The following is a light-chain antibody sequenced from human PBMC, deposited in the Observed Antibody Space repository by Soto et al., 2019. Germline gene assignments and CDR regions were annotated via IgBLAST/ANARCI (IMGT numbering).Light chain of an antibody. CDR1: QNINNY. CDR3: QQSSSHYPIT. J-gene: IGKJ5*01. V-gene: IGKV1-39*01. Sequence: DIQMTQSPSSLSASIGDRVTITCRASQNINNYLNWYQYKPGTAPKLLIYGASSLQSGVPARFGGSGSGTDFNLTIRSLQPEDFATYCCQQSSSHYPITFGQGTRLEIK. CDR2: GAS.